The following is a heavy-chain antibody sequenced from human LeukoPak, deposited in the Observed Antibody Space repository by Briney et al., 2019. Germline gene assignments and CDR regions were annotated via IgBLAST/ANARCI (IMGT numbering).Heavy chain of an antibody. J-gene: IGHJ5*02. D-gene: IGHD2-15*01. V-gene: IGHV4-38-2*01. Sequence: PSETLSLTCDVSGYSISSGYYCGWFRQRPGKGLEWIATIFHSGSTYYNPSLQSRVTMSVDTSKNQCSLKLSSVTATDTAVYYCARLSNAAHAASWGQGALVTVSS. CDR2: IFHSGST. CDR3: ARLSNAAHAAS. CDR1: GYSISSGYY.